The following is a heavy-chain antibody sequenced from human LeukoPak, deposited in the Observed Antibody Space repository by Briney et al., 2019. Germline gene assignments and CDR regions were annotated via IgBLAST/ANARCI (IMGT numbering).Heavy chain of an antibody. CDR3: ARDHCSGGSCYHWDY. D-gene: IGHD2-15*01. Sequence: PGGSLRLSCAASGFTVSSNYMSWVRQAPGKGLEWVSVIYSGGSTYYADSVKGRFTISRDNSKNTLYLQMNSLRAEDTAVYYCARDHCSGGSCYHWDYWGQETLVTVSS. CDR1: GFTVSSNY. V-gene: IGHV3-66*01. CDR2: IYSGGST. J-gene: IGHJ4*02.